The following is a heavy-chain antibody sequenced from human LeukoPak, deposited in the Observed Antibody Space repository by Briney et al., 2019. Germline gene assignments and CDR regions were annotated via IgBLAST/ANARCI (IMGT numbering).Heavy chain of an antibody. Sequence: PSETLSLTCTVSGGSISSYYCSWIRQPAGKGLEWVGRVYTSGSTNYNPSLKSRVTMSVDTSKNQFSLKLSSVTAADTAVYYCARARGSYLPSYYYYYMDVWGKGTTVTVSS. J-gene: IGHJ6*03. D-gene: IGHD1-26*01. CDR3: ARARGSYLPSYYYYYMDV. CDR1: GGSISSYY. CDR2: VYTSGST. V-gene: IGHV4-4*07.